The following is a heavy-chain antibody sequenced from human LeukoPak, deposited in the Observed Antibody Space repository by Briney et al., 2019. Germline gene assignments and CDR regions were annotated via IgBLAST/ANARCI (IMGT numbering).Heavy chain of an antibody. D-gene: IGHD3-9*01. J-gene: IGHJ6*02. V-gene: IGHV4-30-2*01. CDR3: ARSLGYFDWLNGMDV. CDR2: IYHSGNT. CDR1: GGSISSGGYS. Sequence: PSQTLSLTCAVSGGSISSGGYSWSWIRQPPGKGLEWMGYIYHSGNTDYNPSVKSRVTISVDRSKNQFSLKLSSVTAADTAVYYCARSLGYFDWLNGMDVWGQGTTVTVSS.